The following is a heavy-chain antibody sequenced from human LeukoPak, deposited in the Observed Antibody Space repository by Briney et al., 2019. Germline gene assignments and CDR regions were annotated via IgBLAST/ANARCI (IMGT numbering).Heavy chain of an antibody. CDR1: TYSISGGYY. CDR3: AGKFYYDSSGHFYVDY. J-gene: IGHJ4*02. Sequence: PSETLSLTCTVSTYSISGGYYWGWVRQPPGKGLEWIGSIYHSGSTYYNPSLKSRVTISIDTSKNQFSLKLSSVTAADTAVYYCAGKFYYDSSGHFYVDYWGQGILVTVSS. D-gene: IGHD3-22*01. CDR2: IYHSGST. V-gene: IGHV4-38-2*02.